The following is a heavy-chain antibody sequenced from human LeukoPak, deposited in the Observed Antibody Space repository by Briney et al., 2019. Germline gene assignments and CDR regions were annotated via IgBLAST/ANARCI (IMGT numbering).Heavy chain of an antibody. CDR1: GGTFSSYA. CDR2: IIPIFGTA. CDR3: ARGGNCGGDCYSPVDY. D-gene: IGHD2-21*02. J-gene: IGHJ4*02. Sequence: GSSVKVSCKASGGTFSSYAISWVRQAPGQGLERMGGIIPIFGTANYAQKFQGRVTITTDESTSTAYMELSSLRSEDTAVYYCARGGNCGGDCYSPVDYWGQGTLVTVSS. V-gene: IGHV1-69*05.